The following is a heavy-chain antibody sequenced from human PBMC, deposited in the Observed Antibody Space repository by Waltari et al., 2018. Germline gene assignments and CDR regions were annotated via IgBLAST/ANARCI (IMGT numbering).Heavy chain of an antibody. CDR1: GGSNSTNNFY. CDR2: VHYTGNP. V-gene: IGHV4-39*01. CDR3: ARLFNHYIDV. J-gene: IGHJ6*03. Sequence: QLQLQESGPGLVKSSETLSLICSFSGGSNSTNNFYWGWIRQTPGKGLEWIGSVHYTGNPYYNPPLKHRVTISVDSSKNEFSLRLRSVTASDTAVYYCARLFNHYIDVWGRGTAVTVSS.